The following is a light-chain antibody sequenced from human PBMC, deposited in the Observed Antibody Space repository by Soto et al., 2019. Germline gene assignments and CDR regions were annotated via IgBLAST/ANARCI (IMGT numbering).Light chain of an antibody. CDR3: QSYDSSLSALYV. CDR2: GKN. CDR1: SSKNGADYD. Sequence: QSVLTQPPSVSGAPGQRVTISCTGSSSKNGADYDVHWYQQLPRKAHKIHNYGKNKRPSGGPEQISGTKSDNSTSLANTWLQAEDEADYYCQSYDSSLSALYVFGTGTKVTVL. V-gene: IGLV1-40*01. J-gene: IGLJ1*01.